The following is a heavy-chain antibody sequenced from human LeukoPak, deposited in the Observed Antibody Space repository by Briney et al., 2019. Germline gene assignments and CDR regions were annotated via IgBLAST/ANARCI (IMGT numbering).Heavy chain of an antibody. Sequence: ASVKVSCKASEYTFTSYYMHWIRQAPGQGLEWMGWINTNTGNPTYAQGFTGRFVFSLDTSVSTAYLQISSLKAEDTAVYYCALEQRGGDIVVVPAALWGQGTLVTVSS. CDR1: EYTFTSYY. D-gene: IGHD2-2*01. V-gene: IGHV7-4-1*02. CDR3: ALEQRGGDIVVVPAAL. J-gene: IGHJ4*02. CDR2: INTNTGNP.